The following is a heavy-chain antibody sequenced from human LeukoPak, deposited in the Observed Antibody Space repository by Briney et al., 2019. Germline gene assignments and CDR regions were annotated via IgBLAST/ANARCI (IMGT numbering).Heavy chain of an antibody. CDR1: GGSISSYY. CDR3: ARGSRRQQLAY. J-gene: IGHJ4*02. CDR2: IYYSGST. Sequence: SETLSLTCTVSGGSISSYYWSWIRQPPGKGLEWIGYIYYSGSTNYNPSLKSRVTISVDTSKNQFSLKLSSVTAADTAVYYCARGSRRQQLAYWGQGTLVTVSS. D-gene: IGHD6-13*01. V-gene: IGHV4-59*12.